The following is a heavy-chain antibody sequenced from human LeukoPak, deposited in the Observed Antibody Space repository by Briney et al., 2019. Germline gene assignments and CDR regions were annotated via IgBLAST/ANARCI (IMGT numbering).Heavy chain of an antibody. CDR2: FYYSGST. V-gene: IGHV4-31*03. Sequence: TSETLSLTCTVSGGSISSGGYYWSWIRQHPGKGLEWIGYFYYSGSTYYNPSLKSRVTISVDTSKNQFSLKLSSVTAADTAVYYCATLGCSSTSCYDGAFDYCGQRTVVTVSS. D-gene: IGHD2-2*01. J-gene: IGHJ4*02. CDR1: GGSISSGGYY. CDR3: ATLGCSSTSCYDGAFDY.